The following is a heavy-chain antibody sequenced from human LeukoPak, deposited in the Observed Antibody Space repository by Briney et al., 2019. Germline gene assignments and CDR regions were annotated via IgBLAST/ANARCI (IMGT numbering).Heavy chain of an antibody. CDR2: VTSSGTGT. D-gene: IGHD3-22*01. V-gene: IGHV3-23*01. CDR1: GFTISTYA. Sequence: GGSLRLSCAASGFTISTYAMTWVRQAPGKGLEWVSSVTSSGTGTYYAESVKGRFTISRDNSENTLYLRMNSLRAEDTAVYYCAKDRPNYYDSSGHYYRRNGDSWGQGTLVTVSS. CDR3: AKDRPNYYDSSGHYYRRNGDS. J-gene: IGHJ5*01.